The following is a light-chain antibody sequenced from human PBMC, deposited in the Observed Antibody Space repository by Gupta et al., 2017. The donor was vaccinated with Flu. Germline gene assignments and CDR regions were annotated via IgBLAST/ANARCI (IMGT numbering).Light chain of an antibody. V-gene: IGKV3-15*01. CDR3: QHYNNWPLYT. CDR1: QSVSNN. J-gene: IGKJ2*01. CDR2: DAS. Sequence: EIVMTQSPATLSVSPGERATLSCRASQSVSNNLAWYQQKPGQGPRLLIYDASTRATGIPARFSGSGSGTEFTLTISSLQSEDFALYYCQHYNNWPLYTFGQGTKLEIK.